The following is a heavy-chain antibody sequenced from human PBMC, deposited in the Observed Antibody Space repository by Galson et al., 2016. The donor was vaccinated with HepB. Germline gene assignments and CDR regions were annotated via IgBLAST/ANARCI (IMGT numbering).Heavy chain of an antibody. CDR3: ARFTYGDYSDFFDV. V-gene: IGHV4-39*01. J-gene: IGHJ3*01. CDR2: IFYSGTA. CDR1: GGSIGSHSYY. Sequence: SETLSLTCSVSGGSIGSHSYYWGWIRQPPEKGLEWIGNIFYSGTADYNPSLMNRLTISVDMSKNQFSLRLTSVTAADTAIYYCARFTYGDYSDFFDVWGRGTRVTVSS. D-gene: IGHD4-17*01.